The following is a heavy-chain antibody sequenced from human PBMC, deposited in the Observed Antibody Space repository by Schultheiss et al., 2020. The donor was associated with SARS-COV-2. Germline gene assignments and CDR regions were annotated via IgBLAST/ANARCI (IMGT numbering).Heavy chain of an antibody. J-gene: IGHJ4*02. D-gene: IGHD2-2*01. Sequence: SETLSLTCAVSGGSISSYYWSWIRQPPGKGLEWIGEINHSGSTNYNPSLKSRVTISVDTSKNQFSLKLSSVTAADTAVYYCARVGCSSTSCYPYYFDYWGQGTLVTVSS. CDR2: INHSGST. CDR3: ARVGCSSTSCYPYYFDY. V-gene: IGHV4-59*12. CDR1: GGSISSYY.